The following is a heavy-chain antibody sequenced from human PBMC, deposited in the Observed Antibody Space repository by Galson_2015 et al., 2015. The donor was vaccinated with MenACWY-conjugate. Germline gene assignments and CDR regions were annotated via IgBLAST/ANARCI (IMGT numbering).Heavy chain of an antibody. Sequence: CAISGDSVSSHSAAWSRIRQSPSRGLEWLGRTYYRSRWFNDYAESVRSRITINPDTSKNQFSLQLSSVTPEDTAVYYCARDKGYLSGWSSNALNWFDSWGQGTLVTVSS. CDR3: ARDKGYLSGWSSNALNWFDS. J-gene: IGHJ5*01. V-gene: IGHV6-1*01. CDR2: TYYRSRWFN. D-gene: IGHD6-19*01. CDR1: GDSVSSHSAA.